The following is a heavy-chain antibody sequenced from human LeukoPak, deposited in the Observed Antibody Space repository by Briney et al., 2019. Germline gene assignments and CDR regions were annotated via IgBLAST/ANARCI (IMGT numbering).Heavy chain of an antibody. CDR2: IYYSGST. D-gene: IGHD5-12*01. CDR1: GGSISSGDYY. V-gene: IGHV4-61*08. Sequence: SETLSLTCTVSGGSISSGDYYWSWIRQPPGKGLEWIGYIYYSGSTNYNPSLKSRVTISVDTSKNQFSLRLSSVTAADTAVYYCARGSHARGYSGYELSFDYWGQGTLVTVSS. J-gene: IGHJ4*02. CDR3: ARGSHARGYSGYELSFDY.